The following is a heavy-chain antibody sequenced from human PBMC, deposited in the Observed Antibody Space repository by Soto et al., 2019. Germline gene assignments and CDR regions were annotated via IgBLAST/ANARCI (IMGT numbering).Heavy chain of an antibody. D-gene: IGHD4-4*01. V-gene: IGHV4-38-2*01. CDR3: ARVYSNPHWYFDL. CDR2: IYHSGST. Sequence: SETLSLTCAVSGYSISSGCYWGWIRQPPGKGLEWIGSIYHSGSTYYNPSLKSRVTISVDTSKNQFSLKLSSVTAADTAVYYCARVYSNPHWYFDLWGRGTLVTVSS. CDR1: GYSISSGCY. J-gene: IGHJ2*01.